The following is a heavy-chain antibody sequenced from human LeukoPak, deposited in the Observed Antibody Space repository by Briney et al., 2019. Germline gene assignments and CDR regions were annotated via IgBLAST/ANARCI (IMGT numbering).Heavy chain of an antibody. J-gene: IGHJ4*02. D-gene: IGHD3-22*01. CDR3: ARALYGSSGYYDY. V-gene: IGHV3-9*01. CDR1: GFTFDDYA. Sequence: GGSLRLSCAASGFTFDDYAMHWVRQAPGKGLEWVSGISWNSGSIGYADSVKGRFTISRDNAKNSLYLQMNSLRAEDTALYYCARALYGSSGYYDYWGQGILVTVSS. CDR2: ISWNSGSI.